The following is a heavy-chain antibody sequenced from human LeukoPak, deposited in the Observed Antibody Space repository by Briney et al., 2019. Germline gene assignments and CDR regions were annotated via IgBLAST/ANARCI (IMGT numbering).Heavy chain of an antibody. CDR3: ARAGMGYDSSDFSPWAPVTF. J-gene: IGHJ4*02. D-gene: IGHD3-22*01. V-gene: IGHV4-59*01. Sequence: SETLSFTCTVSGGSISTYYWHWIRQPPGKGLEWIGYIYYSGFTNYNPSLKGRVTFLVDTSKNQFSLKLTSVTAADTAVYYCARAGMGYDSSDFSPWAPVTFWGQGTLVTVSS. CDR2: IYYSGFT. CDR1: GGSISTYY.